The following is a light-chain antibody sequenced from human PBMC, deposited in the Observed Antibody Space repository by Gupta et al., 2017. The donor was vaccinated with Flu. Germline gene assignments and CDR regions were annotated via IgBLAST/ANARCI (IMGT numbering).Light chain of an antibody. CDR2: KVS. V-gene: IGKV2-30*01. CDR1: QSLAYIDGNTY. J-gene: IGKJ2*01. CDR3: MQGTHWLYT. Sequence: DVVMTQSPLSLPVTLGQPASISCRSSQSLAYIDGNTYLNWFQQRPGQSPRRLIYKVSNRDSGVPDRFSGSGSGTVFTLKISRVEAEDVGVYYCMQGTHWLYTFGQGTKLEIK.